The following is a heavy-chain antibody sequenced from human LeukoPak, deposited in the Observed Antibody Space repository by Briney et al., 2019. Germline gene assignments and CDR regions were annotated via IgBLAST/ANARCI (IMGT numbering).Heavy chain of an antibody. D-gene: IGHD3-3*01. V-gene: IGHV1-2*02. J-gene: IGHJ6*03. CDR3: ARDSPPTYDFWSVYKTKNYYYYMDV. CDR2: INPNSGGT. CDR1: GYTLTSYY. Sequence: ASVKVSCKASGYTLTSYYMHWVRQAPGQGLEWMGWINPNSGGTNYAQKSQGRVTMTRDTSISTAYMELSRLRSDDTAVYYCARDSPPTYDFWSVYKTKNYYYYMDVWGKGTTVTVSS.